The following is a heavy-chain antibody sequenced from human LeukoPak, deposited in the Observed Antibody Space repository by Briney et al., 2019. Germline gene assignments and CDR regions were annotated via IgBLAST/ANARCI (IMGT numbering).Heavy chain of an antibody. CDR3: ARKDCSGGSCYSEFDY. V-gene: IGHV5-51*01. Sequence: GESLKISCKGSGYSFTSYWIGWVRQMPGKGLEWMGIIYPADSTAHYSPSFQGQVTISADKSISTAYLQWSSLKASDTAMYYCARKDCSGGSCYSEFDYWGQGTLVTVSS. CDR1: GYSFTSYW. D-gene: IGHD2-15*01. CDR2: IYPADSTA. J-gene: IGHJ4*02.